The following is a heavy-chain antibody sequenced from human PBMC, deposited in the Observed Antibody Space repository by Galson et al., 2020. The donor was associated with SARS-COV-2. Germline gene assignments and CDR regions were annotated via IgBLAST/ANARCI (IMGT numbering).Heavy chain of an antibody. Sequence: ETSETLSLTCTVSGGSISSYYWSWIRQPPGKGLEWIGYIYYSGSTNYNPSLKSRVTISVDTSKNQFSLKLSSVTAADTAVYYCARVRDHLDPWGQGTLVTVPS. D-gene: IGHD3-10*01. J-gene: IGHJ5*02. CDR1: GGSISSYY. V-gene: IGHV4-59*01. CDR2: IYYSGST. CDR3: ARVRDHLDP.